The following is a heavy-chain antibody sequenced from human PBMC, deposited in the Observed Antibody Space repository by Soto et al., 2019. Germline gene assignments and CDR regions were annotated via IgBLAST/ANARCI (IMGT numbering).Heavy chain of an antibody. CDR1: GGSISSSNC. CDR3: PRRRANAYFDY. V-gene: IGHV4-4*02. CDR2: IYHSGST. J-gene: IGHJ4*02. Sequence: SETLSLTCAVCGGSISSSNCWSWVRQPPGKGLEWIGEIYHSGSTNYNPSLKSRVTISVDKSKNQFSLKLSSVTAADTAVYYCPRRRANAYFDYLGQRTLVTVSS. D-gene: IGHD2-8*01.